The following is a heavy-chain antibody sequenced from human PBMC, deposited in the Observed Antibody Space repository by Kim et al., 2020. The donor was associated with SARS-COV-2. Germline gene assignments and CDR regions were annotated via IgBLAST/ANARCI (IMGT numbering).Heavy chain of an antibody. D-gene: IGHD6-13*01. V-gene: IGHV4-39*07. Sequence: SETLSLTCNVSGDSIATNSKYWGWIRPSPGKGLDWLGAIYYSGSTFYKPSRESRVTLSIDTSKNQFSLTFKSVTAADTAIYSCVRAVGSASPFFFFCSYVDGWGDGTTVTVSA. CDR2: IYYSGST. CDR1: GDSIATNSKY. J-gene: IGHJ6*04. CDR3: VRAVGSASPFFFFCSYVDG.